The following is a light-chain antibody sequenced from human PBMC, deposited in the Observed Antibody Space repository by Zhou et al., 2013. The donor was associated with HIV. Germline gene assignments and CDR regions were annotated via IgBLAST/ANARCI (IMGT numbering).Light chain of an antibody. J-gene: IGKJ4*01. CDR3: QEYSSAPVL. CDR1: QSLLHSNGYNY. V-gene: IGKV2-28*01. Sequence: DIVMTQSPLSLPVTPGEPASISCRSSQSLLHSNGYNYLDWYLQKPGQSPQLLIYLGSNRASGVPDRFSGSGSGTDFTLTISSLQPEDVATYYCQEYSSAPVLFGGGTKVAIK. CDR2: LGS.